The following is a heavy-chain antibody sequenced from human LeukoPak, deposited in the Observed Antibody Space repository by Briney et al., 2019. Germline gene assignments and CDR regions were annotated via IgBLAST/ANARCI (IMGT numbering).Heavy chain of an antibody. CDR2: IYYSGST. V-gene: IGHV4-30-4*01. CDR3: ARGVVVVAATPYYYGMDV. J-gene: IGHJ6*02. CDR1: GGSISSGGYY. Sequence: PSETLSLTCTVSGGSISSGGYYWSWIRQPPGKGLEWIGYIYYSGSTYYNPSLKSRVTISVDTSKNQFSLKLSSVTAADTAVYYCARGVVVVAATPYYYGMDVWGQGTTVTVSS. D-gene: IGHD2-15*01.